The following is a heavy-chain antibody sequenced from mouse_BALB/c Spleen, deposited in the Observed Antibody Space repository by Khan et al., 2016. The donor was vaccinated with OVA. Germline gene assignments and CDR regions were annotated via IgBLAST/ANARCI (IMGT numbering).Heavy chain of an antibody. Sequence: QVQLKESGPGLVAPSQSLSITCSVSGFSLSSYNIHWVRQPPGKGLEWLGMIWGGGGTDYYSTLKSRRSISKENSKSQVLLKMNSMQTDDTAMYYCARAYYRYDGYYAMDYWGQGTSVTVSA. CDR2: IWGGGGT. CDR1: GFSLSSYN. J-gene: IGHJ4*01. D-gene: IGHD2-14*01. CDR3: ARAYYRYDGYYAMDY. V-gene: IGHV2-6-4*01.